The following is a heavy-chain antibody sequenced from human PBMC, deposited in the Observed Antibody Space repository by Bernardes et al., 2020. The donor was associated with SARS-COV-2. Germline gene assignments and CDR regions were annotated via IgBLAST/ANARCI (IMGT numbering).Heavy chain of an antibody. J-gene: IGHJ3*02. CDR3: AKEWDTVPGNAFDI. V-gene: IGHV3-23*01. CDR1: GFTFSSYA. D-gene: IGHD2-8*01. CDR2: IRGNGDTT. Sequence: GGSLRLSCAASGFTFSSYAMSRVRQAPGKGLEWVSAIRGNGDTTYYAVSVKGRFTISRDNSENTLYLQMNSLRVEDTAVYYCAKEWDTVPGNAFDIWGHGTLVTVSS.